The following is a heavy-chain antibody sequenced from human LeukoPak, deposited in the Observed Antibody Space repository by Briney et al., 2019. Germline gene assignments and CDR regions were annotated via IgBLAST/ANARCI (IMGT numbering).Heavy chain of an antibody. CDR1: GGTFSSYA. V-gene: IGHV1-69*06. D-gene: IGHD3-22*01. CDR2: IVPMFGTA. CDR3: ARDVGYYYDSGGFDPGPFDI. Sequence: SVKVSCKASGGTFSSYALNWVRQAPGQGLEWMGGIVPMFGTANYAQKFQGRVTITADKSTSTGYMELKSLRSEDTAVYFCARDVGYYYDSGGFDPGPFDIWGQGTTVTVSS. J-gene: IGHJ3*02.